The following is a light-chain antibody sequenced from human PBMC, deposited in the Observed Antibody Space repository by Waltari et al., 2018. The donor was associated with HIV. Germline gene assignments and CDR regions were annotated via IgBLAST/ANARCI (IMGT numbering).Light chain of an antibody. V-gene: IGLV1-44*01. CDR2: RSD. CDR3: ASWDDSLNGVI. Sequence: QSVLTQPPSASGTPGQRVTISCSGSSSNIGSRPVNWYQQLAGSAPTLLIYRSDRRPSGVPDRFSGSKSATSASRAISGLQSEDEATYYCASWDDSLNGVIFGGGTELTVL. J-gene: IGLJ2*01. CDR1: SSNIGSRP.